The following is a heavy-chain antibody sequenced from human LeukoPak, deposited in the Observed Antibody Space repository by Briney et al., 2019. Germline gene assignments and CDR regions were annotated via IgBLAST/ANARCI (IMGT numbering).Heavy chain of an antibody. CDR2: ISGSGGST. J-gene: IGHJ2*01. Sequence: GGSLRLSCAASGFTFSSYAMSWVRQAPGKGLEWVSAISGSGGSTYYADSVKGRFTISRDNSKNTLYLQMNSLRAEDTAVYYCAKKVADIVVVVAAWYFDLWGRATLVTVSS. CDR1: GFTFSSYA. V-gene: IGHV3-23*01. D-gene: IGHD2-15*01. CDR3: AKKVADIVVVVAAWYFDL.